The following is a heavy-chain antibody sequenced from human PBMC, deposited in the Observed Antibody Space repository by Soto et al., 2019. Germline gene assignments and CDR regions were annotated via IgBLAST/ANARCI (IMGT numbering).Heavy chain of an antibody. CDR1: GFTFSGYY. V-gene: IGHV3-11*05. CDR3: ARGRGAAADYFDF. D-gene: IGHD6-13*01. J-gene: IGHJ4*02. Sequence: QVQLVESGGGLVKPGGSLRLSCAVSGFTFSGYYMTWIRQAPGKGLEWVSYISSSTSHTNYADSVKGRFTISRDNAKNSLLLQMNSLRAEDTAVYYCARGRGAAADYFDFWGQGTLVTVSS. CDR2: ISSSTSHT.